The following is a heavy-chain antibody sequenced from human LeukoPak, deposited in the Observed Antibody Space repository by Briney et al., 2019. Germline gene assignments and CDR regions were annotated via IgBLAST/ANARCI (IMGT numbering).Heavy chain of an antibody. Sequence: ASVKVSCGASGYRFNAYYIHWVRQAPGQGLEWMGWTNPDTGVTHSAQKFEGRVTMTRDTSISTAYMELSRLRSDDTAVYYCARETDSLTLGVDYWGQGTLVTVSS. V-gene: IGHV1-2*02. D-gene: IGHD3-9*01. CDR1: GYRFNAYY. CDR2: TNPDTGVT. CDR3: ARETDSLTLGVDY. J-gene: IGHJ4*02.